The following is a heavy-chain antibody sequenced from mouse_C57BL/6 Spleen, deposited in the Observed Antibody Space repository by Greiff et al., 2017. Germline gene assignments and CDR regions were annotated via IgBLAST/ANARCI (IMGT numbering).Heavy chain of an antibody. CDR3: ARSGRIYPYAMDY. CDR2: IDPNSGGT. D-gene: IGHD2-1*01. J-gene: IGHJ4*01. Sequence: QVQLKQPGAELVKPGASVKLSCKASGYTFTSYWMHWVKQRPGRGLEWIGRIDPNSGGTKYNEKFKSKATLTVDKPSSTAYLQLSSLTSEDSAVYYCARSGRIYPYAMDYWGQGTSVTVSS. V-gene: IGHV1-72*01. CDR1: GYTFTSYW.